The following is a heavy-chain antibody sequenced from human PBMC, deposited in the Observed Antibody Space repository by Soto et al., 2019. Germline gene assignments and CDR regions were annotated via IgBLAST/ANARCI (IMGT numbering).Heavy chain of an antibody. Sequence: SSETLSLTSGVSGGSISSGGYSWSWIRQPPGKGLEWIGYIYHSGSTYYNPSLKSRVTISVDRSKNQFSLKLSSVTAADTAVYYCARVPDRWGQGTLVTVSS. J-gene: IGHJ5*02. D-gene: IGHD2-2*01. CDR1: GGSISSGGYS. V-gene: IGHV4-30-2*01. CDR3: ARVPDR. CDR2: IYHSGST.